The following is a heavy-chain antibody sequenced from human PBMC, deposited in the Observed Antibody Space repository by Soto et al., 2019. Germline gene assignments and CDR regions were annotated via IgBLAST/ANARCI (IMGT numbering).Heavy chain of an antibody. J-gene: IGHJ6*03. Sequence: GGSLRLSCAASGFTFSNAWMSWVRQAPGKGLEWVGRIKSKTDGGTTDYAAPVKGRFTISRDDSKTTLSLQMNSLKTEDTAVYYCTTGLAVAGNSYYYYYYMDVWGKGTTVTVSS. CDR1: GFTFSNAW. D-gene: IGHD6-19*01. V-gene: IGHV3-15*01. CDR2: IKSKTDGGTT. CDR3: TTGLAVAGNSYYYYYYMDV.